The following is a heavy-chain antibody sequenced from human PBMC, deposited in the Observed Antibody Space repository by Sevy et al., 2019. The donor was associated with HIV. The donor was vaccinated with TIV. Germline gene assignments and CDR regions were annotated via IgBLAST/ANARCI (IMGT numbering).Heavy chain of an antibody. CDR1: GFTFSSYA. Sequence: GGSLRLSCAASGFTFSSYAMSWVRQAPGKGLEWVSAISGSGGSTYFADSVKGRFTISRDNSKNTLYLQMNSLRAEDTAVYYCAKLPAYDYVWGSYRYTGGYYYYMDVWGKGTTVTVSS. CDR2: ISGSGGST. J-gene: IGHJ6*03. D-gene: IGHD3-16*02. CDR3: AKLPAYDYVWGSYRYTGGYYYYMDV. V-gene: IGHV3-23*01.